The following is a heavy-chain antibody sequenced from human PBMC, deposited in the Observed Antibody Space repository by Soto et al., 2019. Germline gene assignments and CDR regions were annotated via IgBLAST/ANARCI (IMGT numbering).Heavy chain of an antibody. D-gene: IGHD2-15*01. Sequence: GGSLRLSCAASGFTFSSYAMSWVRQAPGKGLEWVSVITGSGDSTYYADSVKGRFTISRDNSKNTLYLQMNSLRAEDMAVYYCARTYCSGGSCYPYYYYGMDVWGQGTTVTVSS. CDR1: GFTFSSYA. V-gene: IGHV3-23*01. J-gene: IGHJ6*02. CDR2: ITGSGDST. CDR3: ARTYCSGGSCYPYYYYGMDV.